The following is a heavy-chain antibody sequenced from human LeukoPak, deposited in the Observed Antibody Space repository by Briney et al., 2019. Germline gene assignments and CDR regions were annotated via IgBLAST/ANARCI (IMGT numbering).Heavy chain of an antibody. CDR3: ARARSRQQLEALIFDS. D-gene: IGHD6-13*01. CDR1: GFTFSSYS. J-gene: IGHJ4*02. CDR2: ISSSSSYI. Sequence: PGGSLRLSCAASGFTFSSYSMNWVRQAPGTGLEWVSSISSSSSYIYYADSVKGRFTISRDNAKNSLYLQMNSLRAEDTAVYYCARARSRQQLEALIFDSWGEGTLVTVSS. V-gene: IGHV3-21*01.